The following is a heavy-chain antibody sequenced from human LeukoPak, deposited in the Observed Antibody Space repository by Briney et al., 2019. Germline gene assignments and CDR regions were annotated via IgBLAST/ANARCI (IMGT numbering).Heavy chain of an antibody. D-gene: IGHD3-22*01. V-gene: IGHV1-2*02. J-gene: IGHJ4*02. CDR2: INPNSGGT. CDR3: ARASYYYDSSGYPGYYFDY. CDR1: GYTFTDYY. Sequence: ASVKVSCKASGYTFTDYYMHWVRQAPGQGLEWMGWINPNSGGTNYAQKFQGRVTMTGDTSISTAYMELSRLRSDDTAVYYCARASYYYDSSGYPGYYFDYWGQGTLVTVSP.